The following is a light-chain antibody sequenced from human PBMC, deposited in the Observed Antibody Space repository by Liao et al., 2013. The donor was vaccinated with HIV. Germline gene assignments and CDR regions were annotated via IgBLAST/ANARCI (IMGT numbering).Light chain of an antibody. V-gene: IGLV3-1*01. CDR1: KLGSKY. CDR3: QAWDSSTGGYV. CDR2: QDN. J-gene: IGLJ1*01. Sequence: SSELTQPPSVSVSPGQTARITCSGDKLGSKYVCWYQQRPGQSPMLVIYQDNKRPSAIPDRFSGSNSGNTATLTISGTQAVDESDYYCQAWDSSTGGYVFGTGTKVTVL.